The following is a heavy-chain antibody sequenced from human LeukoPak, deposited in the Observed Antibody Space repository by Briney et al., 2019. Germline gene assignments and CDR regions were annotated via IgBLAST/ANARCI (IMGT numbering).Heavy chain of an antibody. V-gene: IGHV3-30*18. Sequence: GGSLRLSCAASGFTFSSYGMHWVRQAPGKGLEWVAVISYDGSNKYYADSVKGRFTISRDNSKNTLYLQMNSLRAEDTAVYYCAKDQAYRDIVATTGAFDIWGQGTMVTVSS. D-gene: IGHD5-12*01. J-gene: IGHJ3*02. CDR1: GFTFSSYG. CDR3: AKDQAYRDIVATTGAFDI. CDR2: ISYDGSNK.